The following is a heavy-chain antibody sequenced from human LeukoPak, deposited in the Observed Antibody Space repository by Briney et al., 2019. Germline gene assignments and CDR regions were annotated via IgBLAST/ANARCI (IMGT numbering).Heavy chain of an antibody. J-gene: IGHJ4*02. D-gene: IGHD2-15*01. CDR1: GYTFTGYY. CDR3: ARSRWGCSGGSCYGYYFDY. V-gene: IGHV1-69*13. Sequence: SVKVSCKASGYTFTGYYMHWVRQAPGQGLEWMGGIIPIFGTANYAQKFQGRVTITADESTSTAYMELSSLRSEDTAVYYCARSRWGCSGGSCYGYYFDYWGQGTLVTVSS. CDR2: IIPIFGTA.